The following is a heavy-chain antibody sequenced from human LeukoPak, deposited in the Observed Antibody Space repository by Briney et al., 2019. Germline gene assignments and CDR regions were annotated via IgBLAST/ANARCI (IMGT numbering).Heavy chain of an antibody. D-gene: IGHD4-23*01. CDR3: ARDRGGNEFDY. V-gene: IGHV3-30-3*01. CDR2: IASDGGEK. J-gene: IGHJ4*02. CDR1: GFTFGSYV. Sequence: GGSLRLSCAASGFTFGSYVMHWVRQAPGKGLEWVALIASDGGEKYYADSVKGRFTISRDNSKNTLYLQMNSLRGEDTGVYYCARDRGGNEFDYWGQGTLVTVSS.